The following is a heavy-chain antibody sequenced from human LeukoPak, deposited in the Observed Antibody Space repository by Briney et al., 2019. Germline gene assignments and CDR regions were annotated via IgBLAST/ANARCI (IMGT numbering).Heavy chain of an antibody. CDR1: GGSISSYY. Sequence: SSETLSLTCTVSGGSISSYYWSWIRQPPGKGLEWIGYIYYSGSTNYNPSLKSRVTISVDTSKNQFSLKLSSVTAADTAVYYCARVLGGGDGAFDIWGQGTMVTVSS. CDR2: IYYSGST. J-gene: IGHJ3*02. V-gene: IGHV4-59*01. D-gene: IGHD3-16*01. CDR3: ARVLGGGDGAFDI.